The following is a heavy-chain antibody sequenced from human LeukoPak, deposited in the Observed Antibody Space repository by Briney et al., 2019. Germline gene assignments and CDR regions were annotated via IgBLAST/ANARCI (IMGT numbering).Heavy chain of an antibody. CDR3: AKESRGLLWFGELF. V-gene: IGHV3-74*01. CDR1: GFTFSSYW. J-gene: IGHJ4*02. D-gene: IGHD3-10*01. Sequence: GGSLRLSCAASGFTFSSYWMHWVRQAPGKGLVWVSRINSDGSSTSYADSVKGRFTISRDNSKNTLYLQMNSLRAEDTAVYYCAKESRGLLWFGELFWGQGTLVTVSS. CDR2: INSDGSST.